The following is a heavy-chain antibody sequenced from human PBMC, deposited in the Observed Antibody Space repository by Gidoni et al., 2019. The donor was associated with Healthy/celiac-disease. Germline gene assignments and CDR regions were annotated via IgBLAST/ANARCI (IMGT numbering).Heavy chain of an antibody. CDR2: IYTSGST. Sequence: QVQLQESGPGLVKPSETLSLTCTVSGGSISSYYWSWIRQPAGKGLEWIGRIYTSGSTNYNPSLKSRVTMSVDTSKNQFSLKLSSVTAADTAVYYCARDRGFIPRYCTNGVCRTSFYYGMDVWGQGTTVTVSS. CDR3: ARDRGFIPRYCTNGVCRTSFYYGMDV. J-gene: IGHJ6*02. V-gene: IGHV4-4*07. D-gene: IGHD2-8*01. CDR1: GGSISSYY.